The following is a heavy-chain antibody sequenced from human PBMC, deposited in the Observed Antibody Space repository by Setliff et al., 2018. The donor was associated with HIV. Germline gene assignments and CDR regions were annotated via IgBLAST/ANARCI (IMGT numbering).Heavy chain of an antibody. CDR1: GYLFTGYY. CDR2: INVNSGGT. V-gene: IGHV1-2*02. D-gene: IGHD3-10*01. Sequence: ASVKVSCKASGYLFTGYYMHWVRQAPGQGLEWMGWINVNSGGTKYAQKFQGRVTTTRDTSISTAYMEVSSLRSDDTAVYYCAREGSPIYYFDYWSQGTLVTVSS. CDR3: AREGSPIYYFDY. J-gene: IGHJ4*02.